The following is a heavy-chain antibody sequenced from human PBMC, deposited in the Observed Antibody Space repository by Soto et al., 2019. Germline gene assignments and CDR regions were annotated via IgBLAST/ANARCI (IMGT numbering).Heavy chain of an antibody. D-gene: IGHD5-18*01. V-gene: IGHV1-69*01. Sequence: QVQLVQSGAEVKKPGSSVKVSCKASGGTFSSYAISWVRQAPGQGLEWMGGIIPIFGTANYAQTFQGRVTITADESTSTAYMELSSLRSADTAVYYCARNSDTAMVYYYYYGMDVWGQGTTVTVSS. CDR2: IIPIFGTA. J-gene: IGHJ6*02. CDR3: ARNSDTAMVYYYYYGMDV. CDR1: GGTFSSYA.